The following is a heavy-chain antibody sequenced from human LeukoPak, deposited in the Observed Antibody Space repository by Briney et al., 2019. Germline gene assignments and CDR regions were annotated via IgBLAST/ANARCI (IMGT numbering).Heavy chain of an antibody. CDR2: IWEDGSNK. CDR1: GLTFSSYG. D-gene: IGHD6-13*01. Sequence: PGGSLRLSCAASGLTFSSYGIDSVRQAPGKGLEWVAVIWEDGSNKTHADCVKGRFTISRDNSKNTLYLQMNSLRAEDTAVYYCARATRSRACDYWGQGTLVTVSS. J-gene: IGHJ4*02. V-gene: IGHV3-33*01. CDR3: ARATRSRACDY.